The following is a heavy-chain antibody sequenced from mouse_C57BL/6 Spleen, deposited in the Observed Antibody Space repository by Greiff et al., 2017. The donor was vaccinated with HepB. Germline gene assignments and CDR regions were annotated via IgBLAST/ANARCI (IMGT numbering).Heavy chain of an antibody. CDR3: ASIYYGNFWFAY. D-gene: IGHD2-1*01. CDR1: GFNIKNTY. CDR2: IDPANGNT. V-gene: IGHV14-3*01. J-gene: IGHJ3*01. Sequence: EVQRVESVAELVRPGASVKLSCTASGFNIKNTYMHWVKQRPEQGLEWIGRIDPANGNTKYAPKFQGKATITADTSSNTAYLQLSSLTSEDTAIYYCASIYYGNFWFAYWGQGTLVTVSA.